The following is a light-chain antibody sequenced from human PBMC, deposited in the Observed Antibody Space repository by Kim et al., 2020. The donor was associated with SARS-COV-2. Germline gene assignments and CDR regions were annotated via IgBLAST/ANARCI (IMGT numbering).Light chain of an antibody. CDR1: ILRSYY. CDR3: NSRDSNDNVV. CDR2: GKN. Sequence: SSELTQDPAVSVALGQTVRITCQGDILRSYYATWYQQKPGQAPILVIYGKNNRPSGIPDLFSGSSSGNTASLTITGTQAGDEADYYCNSRDSNDNVVFGGGTQLTVL. J-gene: IGLJ2*01. V-gene: IGLV3-19*01.